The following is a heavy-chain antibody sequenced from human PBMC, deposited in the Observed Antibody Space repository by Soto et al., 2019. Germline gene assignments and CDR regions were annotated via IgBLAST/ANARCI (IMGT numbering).Heavy chain of an antibody. V-gene: IGHV4-61*08. Sequence: SETLSVTCTVSGGSSSSGGYYWSWIRQHPGKGLEWIGYIYYSGGTNYNPSLKSRVTISVDTSKNQFSLKLSSVTAADTAVYFCAREGNLGSWIQPLASWGQRTPVTVSS. CDR3: AREGNLGSWIQPLAS. J-gene: IGHJ5*01. D-gene: IGHD6-13*01. CDR1: GGSSSSGGYY. CDR2: IYYSGGT.